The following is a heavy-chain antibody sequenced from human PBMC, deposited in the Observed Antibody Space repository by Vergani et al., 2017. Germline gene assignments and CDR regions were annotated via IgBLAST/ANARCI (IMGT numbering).Heavy chain of an antibody. J-gene: IGHJ4*02. CDR1: GFTFSSYW. Sequence: VQLVESGGGLVKPGGSLRLSCAASGFTFSSYWMSWVRQAPGKGLEWVANIKQDGSEKYYVDSVKGRFTISRDNAKNSLYLQMNSLRAEDTAVYYCARDLEEGGYSVLDYWGQGTLVTVSS. CDR2: IKQDGSEK. CDR3: ARDLEEGGYSVLDY. D-gene: IGHD5/OR15-5a*01. V-gene: IGHV3-7*01.